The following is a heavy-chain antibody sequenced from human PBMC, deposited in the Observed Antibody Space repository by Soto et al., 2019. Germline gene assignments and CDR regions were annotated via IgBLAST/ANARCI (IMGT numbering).Heavy chain of an antibody. J-gene: IGHJ6*02. D-gene: IGHD1-26*01. Sequence: LRLSCVASGFTFSSYSMNWVRQAPGKGLEWVSSISGTSRFIYYRDSVKGRFTISRDNAKNSLYLQVNSLRAEDTAVYYCVRNGMLGAMEDWGQGTTVTVSS. CDR2: ISGTSRFI. CDR1: GFTFSSYS. CDR3: VRNGMLGAMED. V-gene: IGHV3-21*01.